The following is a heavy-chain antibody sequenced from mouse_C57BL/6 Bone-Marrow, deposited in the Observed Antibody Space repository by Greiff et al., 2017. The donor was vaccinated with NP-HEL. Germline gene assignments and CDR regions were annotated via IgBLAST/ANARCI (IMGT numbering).Heavy chain of an antibody. CDR3: ARAPITTVVAMGYFDY. J-gene: IGHJ2*01. CDR2: INPNNGGT. Sequence: SGPELVKPGASVKIPCKASGYTFTDYNMDWVKQSHGKSLEWIGDINPNNGGTIYNQKFKGKATLTVDKSSSTAYMELRSLTSEDTAVYYCARAPITTVVAMGYFDYWGQGTTLTVSS. CDR1: GYTFTDYN. V-gene: IGHV1-18*01. D-gene: IGHD1-1*01.